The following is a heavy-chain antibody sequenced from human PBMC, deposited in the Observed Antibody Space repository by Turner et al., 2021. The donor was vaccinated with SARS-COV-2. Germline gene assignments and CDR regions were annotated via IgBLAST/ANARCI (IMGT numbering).Heavy chain of an antibody. Sequence: QVQLQDSGPGLVTPSETLSPTCTFPGGSISSDYWSWTRQPAGKGLEWIGRSYTSGSTNYNPTLKSRVTMSVDTSKNQFSLKLSSVTAADTAVYYCARDRVQLGPVGMDVWGQGTTVTVSS. CDR3: ARDRVQLGPVGMDV. CDR1: GGSISSDY. V-gene: IGHV4-4*07. D-gene: IGHD1-1*01. J-gene: IGHJ6*02. CDR2: SYTSGST.